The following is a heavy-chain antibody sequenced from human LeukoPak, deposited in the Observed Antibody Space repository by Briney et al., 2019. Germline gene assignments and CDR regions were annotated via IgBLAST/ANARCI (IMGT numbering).Heavy chain of an antibody. CDR3: ARDPGDYYDSSGYRSSRGTFDY. CDR2: ISSSGSTI. Sequence: PGGSLRLSCAASGFTFSSYEMNWVRQAPGKGLEWVSYISSSGSTIYYADSVNGRFTISRDNAKNSLYLQMNSLRAEDTAVYYCARDPGDYYDSSGYRSSRGTFDYWGQGTLVTVSS. D-gene: IGHD3-22*01. CDR1: GFTFSSYE. V-gene: IGHV3-48*03. J-gene: IGHJ4*02.